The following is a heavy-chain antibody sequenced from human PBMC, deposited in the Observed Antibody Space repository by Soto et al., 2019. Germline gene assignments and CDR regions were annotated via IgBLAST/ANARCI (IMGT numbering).Heavy chain of an antibody. CDR3: PRTIYTAMPYFDY. Sequence: PGGSLRLSCAASGFTFSSYAMHWVRQAPGKGLEWVAVISYDGSNKYYADSVKGRFTISRDNSKNTLYLQMYSLRAEDTAVYYCPRTIYTAMPYFDYWGQGTLVTVSS. D-gene: IGHD5-18*01. V-gene: IGHV3-30-3*01. CDR1: GFTFSSYA. J-gene: IGHJ4*02. CDR2: ISYDGSNK.